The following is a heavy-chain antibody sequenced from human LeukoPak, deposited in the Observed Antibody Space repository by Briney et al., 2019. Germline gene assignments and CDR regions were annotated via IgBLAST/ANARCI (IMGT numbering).Heavy chain of an antibody. CDR2: INHSGST. D-gene: IGHD6-19*01. V-gene: IGHV4-34*01. CDR3: AGGYSSGWYEGDYYGMDV. CDR1: GGSFSGYY. J-gene: IGHJ6*02. Sequence: SETLSLTCAVYGGSFSGYYWSWIRQPPGKGLEWIGEINHSGSTNYNPSLKSRVTISVDTSKNQFSLKLSSVTAADTAVYYCAGGYSSGWYEGDYYGMDVWGQGTTVTVSS.